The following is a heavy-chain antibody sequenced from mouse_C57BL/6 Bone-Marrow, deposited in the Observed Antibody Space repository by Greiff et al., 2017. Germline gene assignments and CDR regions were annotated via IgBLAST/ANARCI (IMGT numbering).Heavy chain of an antibody. CDR3: ARLWLRRGAMDY. V-gene: IGHV5-12*01. Sequence: EVKLMESGGGLVQPGGSLKLSCAASGFTFSDYYMYWVRQTPEKRLEWVAYISNGGGSTYYPDTVKGRFTISRDNAKNTLYLQMSRLKSEDTAMYYCARLWLRRGAMDYWGQGTSVTVSS. CDR1: GFTFSDYY. D-gene: IGHD2-2*01. CDR2: ISNGGGST. J-gene: IGHJ4*01.